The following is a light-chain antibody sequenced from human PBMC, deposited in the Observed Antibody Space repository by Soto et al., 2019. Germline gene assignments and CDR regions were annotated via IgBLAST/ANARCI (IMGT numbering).Light chain of an antibody. CDR2: DAS. CDR1: QNIITW. V-gene: IGKV1-5*01. J-gene: IGKJ5*01. CDR3: QQYKSYTLT. Sequence: DIQMTQSPSTLSSSLGDRVTITCRASQNIITWLAWYQQKPGKAPKLLIYDASSLQSGVPSRFSGSGSGTELTITISSLKQDDGATYYCQQYKSYTLTFGGGTRLEI.